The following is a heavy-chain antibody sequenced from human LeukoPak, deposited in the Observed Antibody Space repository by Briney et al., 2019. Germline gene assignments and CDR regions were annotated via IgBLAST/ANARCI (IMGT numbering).Heavy chain of an antibody. CDR2: IYHSGST. J-gene: IGHJ3*02. V-gene: IGHV4-4*02. CDR3: AAIYYYDSSGYSHDAFDI. D-gene: IGHD3-22*01. Sequence: SETLSLTCAVSGVSISSSNWWSWVRQPPGKGLAWIGEIYHSGSTNYNPSLKSRVTISVDKSKNQFSLKLSSVTAADTAVYYCAAIYYYDSSGYSHDAFDIWGQGTMVTVSS. CDR1: GVSISSSNW.